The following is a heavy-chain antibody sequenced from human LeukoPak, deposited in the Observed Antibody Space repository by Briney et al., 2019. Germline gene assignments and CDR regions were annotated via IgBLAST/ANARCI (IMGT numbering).Heavy chain of an antibody. J-gene: IGHJ6*02. Sequence: ASVKVSCKASGYTFTSYGISWVRQAPGQGLEWMGWISAYNGNTNYAQKLQGRVTMTTDTSTSTAYMELRSLRSDDTAVYYCARDRPLLRYFDWSYYYGMDVWGQGTTVTVSS. CDR3: ARDRPLLRYFDWSYYYGMDV. CDR1: GYTFTSYG. CDR2: ISAYNGNT. V-gene: IGHV1-18*01. D-gene: IGHD3-9*01.